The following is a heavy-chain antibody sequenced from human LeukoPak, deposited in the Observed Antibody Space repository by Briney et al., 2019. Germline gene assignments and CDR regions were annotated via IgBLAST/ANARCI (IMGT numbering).Heavy chain of an antibody. J-gene: IGHJ4*02. V-gene: IGHV3-23*01. D-gene: IGHD2-2*01. CDR3: ANSRREYCSTSCAPFDY. Sequence: GGSLRLSCAASGFTFSSYAMSWVRQAPGKGLEWVSAISGSGGSTYYADSVKGRFTISRDNSKNTLYLQMNSLRAEDTAVYYCANSRREYCSTSCAPFDYWGQGTLVTVSS. CDR2: ISGSGGST. CDR1: GFTFSSYA.